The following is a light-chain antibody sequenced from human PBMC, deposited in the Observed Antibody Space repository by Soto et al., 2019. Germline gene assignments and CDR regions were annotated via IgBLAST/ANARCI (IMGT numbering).Light chain of an antibody. Sequence: QSVLTQPASVSGSPGQSITISCTGTSRDVGGYNYVSWYQQHPGKAPKLMIYEVSNRPSGVSNRFPGSKSGNTASLTISGLQAEYEADYYCSSYTSSSTSYVVGTGTKLPVL. V-gene: IGLV2-14*01. CDR2: EVS. CDR3: SSYTSSSTSYV. CDR1: SRDVGGYNY. J-gene: IGLJ1*01.